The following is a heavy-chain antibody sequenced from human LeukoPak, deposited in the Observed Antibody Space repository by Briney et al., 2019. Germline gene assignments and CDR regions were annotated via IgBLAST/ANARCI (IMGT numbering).Heavy chain of an antibody. D-gene: IGHD3-22*01. CDR1: GFTFRTYA. CDR2: ISYDGSNK. Sequence: PGGSLRLSCTGSGFTFRTYAFSWVRQAPGKGLEWVAVISYDGSNKYYADSVKGRFTISRDNSKNTLYLQMNSLRAEDTAVYYCAKELHYYYDSSGYYDYWGQGTLVTVSS. V-gene: IGHV3-30*18. J-gene: IGHJ4*02. CDR3: AKELHYYYDSSGYYDY.